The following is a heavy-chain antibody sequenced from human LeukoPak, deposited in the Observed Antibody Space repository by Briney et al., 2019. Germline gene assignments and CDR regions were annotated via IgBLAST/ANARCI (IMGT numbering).Heavy chain of an antibody. CDR3: ARDFSYYDSSGYYYPYYYYYYMDV. D-gene: IGHD3-22*01. J-gene: IGHJ6*03. CDR2: ISSSSYI. Sequence: GGSLRLSCAASGFTFSSYSMNWVRQAPGKGLEWVSSISSSSYIYYADSVKGRFTISRDNAKNSLYLQMNSLRAEDTAVYYCARDFSYYDSSGYYYPYYYYYYMDVWGKGTTVTISS. V-gene: IGHV3-21*01. CDR1: GFTFSSYS.